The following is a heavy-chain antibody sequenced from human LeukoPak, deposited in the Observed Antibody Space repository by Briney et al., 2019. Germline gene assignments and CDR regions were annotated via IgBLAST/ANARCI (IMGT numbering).Heavy chain of an antibody. CDR1: GFTLSSYG. J-gene: IGHJ6*03. CDR3: ARAQTSDYGDFVGYYYYYYMDV. D-gene: IGHD4-17*01. Sequence: GGSLRLSCAASGFTLSSYGIHWVRQAPGKGLEWVAVISYDGSNKYYADSVKGRFTISRDNSKNTLYLQMNSLRAEDTAVYYCARAQTSDYGDFVGYYYYYYMDVWGKGTTVTVSS. CDR2: ISYDGSNK. V-gene: IGHV3-30*19.